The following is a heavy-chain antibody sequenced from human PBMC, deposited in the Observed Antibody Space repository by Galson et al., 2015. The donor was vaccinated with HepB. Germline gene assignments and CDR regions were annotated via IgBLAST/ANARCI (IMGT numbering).Heavy chain of an antibody. V-gene: IGHV6-1*01. D-gene: IGHD3-10*01. CDR1: GDSVSSNSAA. J-gene: IGHJ4*02. Sequence: CAISGDSVSSNSAAWNWIRQSPSRGLEWLGRTYYRSKWYYDYALSVKSRITINPDTSKNRFSLQLNSVTPEDTAMYYCARDLPGAVAFDYWGQGTLVTVSS. CDR2: TYYRSKWYY. CDR3: ARDLPGAVAFDY.